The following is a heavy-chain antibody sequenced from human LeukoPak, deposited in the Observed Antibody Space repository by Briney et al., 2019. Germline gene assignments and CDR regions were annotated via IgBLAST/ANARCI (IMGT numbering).Heavy chain of an antibody. CDR2: IQPTGSET. J-gene: IGHJ4*02. D-gene: IGHD6-13*01. V-gene: IGHV3-7*01. CDR3: GRFGYEAAVDL. CDR1: GFTFSNYW. Sequence: GGSLRLSCAASGFTFSNYWMMWVRQAPGQGPGFLANIQPTGSETYYADRVKGRFTISRDNAKNLLFLQMNTLRGEDTAVYYCGRFGYEAAVDLWGRGNLVTVSS.